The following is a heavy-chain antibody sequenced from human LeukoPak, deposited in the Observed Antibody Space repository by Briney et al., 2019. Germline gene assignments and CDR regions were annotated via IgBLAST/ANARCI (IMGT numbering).Heavy chain of an antibody. V-gene: IGHV3-30-3*01. J-gene: IGHJ3*02. Sequence: GGSLRLSCGASGFTLGTYIMHWVRQAPGKGLQWVAAAASDGSQTFYIESVRGRFTISRDNSKNTLYLQMNTLRAEDTAVYFCARERQDTIVHSGAFDIWGQGTMVTVSS. D-gene: IGHD3-10*01. CDR1: GFTLGTYI. CDR3: ARERQDTIVHSGAFDI. CDR2: AASDGSQT.